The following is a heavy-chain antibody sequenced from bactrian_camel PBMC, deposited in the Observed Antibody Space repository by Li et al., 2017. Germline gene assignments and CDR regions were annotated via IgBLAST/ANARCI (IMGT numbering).Heavy chain of an antibody. D-gene: IGHD6*01. CDR1: RYTYNSRC. J-gene: IGHJ4*01. V-gene: IGHV3S1*01. CDR2: VYTGGGST. Sequence: QLVESGGGSVQAGGSLRLSCAGARYTYNSRCMAWFRQAPGKEREGVAAVYTGGGSTYYADSVKGRFTISQDNAKNTVYLQMNSLKSEDTALYYCGTGISSGRLGRFAYWARGPRSPSP.